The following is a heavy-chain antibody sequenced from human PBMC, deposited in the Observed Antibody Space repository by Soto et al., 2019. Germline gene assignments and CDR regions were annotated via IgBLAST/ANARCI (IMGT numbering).Heavy chain of an antibody. D-gene: IGHD6-19*01. Sequence: PGGSLRLSCAASGFTFSNAWMSWVRQAPGKGLEWVGRIKSKTDGGTTDYAAPVKGRFTISRDDSKNTLYLQMNSLKTEDTAVYYCTTYIAVATTPYRPDGAFDIWGQGTMVTVSS. CDR3: TTYIAVATTPYRPDGAFDI. CDR1: GFTFSNAW. CDR2: IKSKTDGGTT. V-gene: IGHV3-15*01. J-gene: IGHJ3*02.